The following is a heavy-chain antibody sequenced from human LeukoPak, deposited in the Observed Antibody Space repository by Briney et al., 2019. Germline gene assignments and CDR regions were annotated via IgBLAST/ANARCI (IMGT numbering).Heavy chain of an antibody. CDR3: ATDIVVVVAATRGPPPMSSY. CDR1: GGSISSYY. V-gene: IGHV4-4*07. Sequence: PSETLSLTCTVSGGSISSYYWSWIRQPAGKGLEWIGRIYTSGSTNYNPSLKSRVTMSVDTSKNQFSLKLSSVTAADTAVYYCATDIVVVVAATRGPPPMSSYWGQGTLVTVSS. CDR2: IYTSGST. D-gene: IGHD2-15*01. J-gene: IGHJ4*02.